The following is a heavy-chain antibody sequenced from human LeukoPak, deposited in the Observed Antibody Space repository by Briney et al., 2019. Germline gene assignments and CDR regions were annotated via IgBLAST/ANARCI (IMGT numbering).Heavy chain of an antibody. CDR2: IYYSGST. CDR1: GGSFSSYY. V-gene: IGHV4-59*08. CDR3: ARHAGGRYYDILTGYYASSLQPPENAFDI. J-gene: IGHJ3*02. Sequence: PSETLSLTCTVSGGSFSSYYWSWIRQPPGKGLEWIGYIYYSGSTNYNPAPKSRVTISVDTSKNQFSLKLSSVTAADTAVYYCARHAGGRYYDILTGYYASSLQPPENAFDIWGQGTMVTVSS. D-gene: IGHD3-9*01.